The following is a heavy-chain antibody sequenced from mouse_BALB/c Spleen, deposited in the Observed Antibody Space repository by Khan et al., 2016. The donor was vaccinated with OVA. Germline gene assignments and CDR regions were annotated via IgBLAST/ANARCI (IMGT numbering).Heavy chain of an antibody. V-gene: IGHV1S135*01. CDR2: IDPFSGGS. D-gene: IGHD2-2*01. CDR1: GYSFTSYY. CDR3: TRHGYVAWFTY. J-gene: IGHJ3*01. Sequence: VQLQQSGPELMKPGASVKISCKASGYSFTSYYIHWVMQRHGESLEWIGYIDPFSGGSTYNQTFKVKATLTVDKSSSTAYLPLSNLTSVDSAVYYCTRHGYVAWFTYWGQGTLVTVSA.